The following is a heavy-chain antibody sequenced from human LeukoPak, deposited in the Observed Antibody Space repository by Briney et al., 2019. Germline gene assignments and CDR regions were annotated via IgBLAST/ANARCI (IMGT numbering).Heavy chain of an antibody. Sequence: GGSLRLSCAASGFTFSSYSMSWVRQAPGKGLEWVSSISSSNGYIYYADSVKGRFTISRDNAKNSLYLQMNSLRAEDTAVYYCARVGGYYDSSGYYFDYWGQGTLVTVSS. V-gene: IGHV3-21*01. CDR1: GFTFSSYS. J-gene: IGHJ4*02. D-gene: IGHD3-22*01. CDR3: ARVGGYYDSSGYYFDY. CDR2: ISSSNGYI.